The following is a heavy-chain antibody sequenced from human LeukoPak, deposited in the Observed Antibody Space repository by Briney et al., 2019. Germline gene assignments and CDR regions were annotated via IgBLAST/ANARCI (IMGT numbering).Heavy chain of an antibody. D-gene: IGHD7-27*01. J-gene: IGHJ4*02. CDR2: IYYSGST. CDR3: ARDRLGILDY. CDR1: GGSISSYY. Sequence: SETLSLTCTVSGGSISSYYWSWIRQPPGKGLEWIGYIYYSGSTNYNPSLKSRVTISVDTSKNQFSLKLSSVIAADTAVYYCARDRLGILDYWGQGTLVTVSS. V-gene: IGHV4-59*01.